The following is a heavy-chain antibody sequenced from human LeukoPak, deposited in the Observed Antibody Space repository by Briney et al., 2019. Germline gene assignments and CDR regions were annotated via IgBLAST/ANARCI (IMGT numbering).Heavy chain of an antibody. CDR1: GGSISRYW. CDR3: ARGGSSGRTGDY. V-gene: IGHV4-4*07. CDR2: IYSSGFT. D-gene: IGHD1-1*01. Sequence: SETLSLTCTVSGGSISRYWWGWIRQPAGKGLEWIGHIYSSGFTNYNPSLKSRVTMSVDTSKNQFSLNLSFVTAADTAVYYCARGGSSGRTGDYWGQGTLVTVTS. J-gene: IGHJ4*02.